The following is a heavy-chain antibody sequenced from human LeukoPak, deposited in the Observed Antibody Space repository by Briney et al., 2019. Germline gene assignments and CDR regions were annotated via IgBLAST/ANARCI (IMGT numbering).Heavy chain of an antibody. CDR1: GFIFSSYA. CDR3: ARTDGIAAASRGFYY. D-gene: IGHD6-13*01. Sequence: PGRSLRLSCAASGFIFSSYAMHWVRQAPGKGLEWVAVISYDGSNKYYADSVKGRFTISRDNSKNTLYLQMNSLRAEDTAVYYCARTDGIAAASRGFYYWGQGTLVTVSS. J-gene: IGHJ4*02. V-gene: IGHV3-30*04. CDR2: ISYDGSNK.